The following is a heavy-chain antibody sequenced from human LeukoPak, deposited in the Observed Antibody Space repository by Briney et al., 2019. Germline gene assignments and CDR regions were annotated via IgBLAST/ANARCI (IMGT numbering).Heavy chain of an antibody. V-gene: IGHV3-23*01. CDR1: GFTFSSYA. CDR3: ARDRCNGGTCYLSVLDY. D-gene: IGHD2-15*01. J-gene: IGHJ4*02. Sequence: GGSLRLSCAASGFTFSSYAMSWVRQAPWKGLEWVSAISGSGGSTYYADSVKGRFTISRDNSKNTLYLQMNSLRAEDTAVYYCARDRCNGGTCYLSVLDYWGQGTLVTVSS. CDR2: ISGSGGST.